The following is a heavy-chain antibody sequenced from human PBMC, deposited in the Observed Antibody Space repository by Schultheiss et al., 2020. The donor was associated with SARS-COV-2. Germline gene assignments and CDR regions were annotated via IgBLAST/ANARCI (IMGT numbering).Heavy chain of an antibody. D-gene: IGHD2-15*01. CDR3: ARHGRSGGSCYSS. V-gene: IGHV3-11*06. CDR1: GFTFSDYY. Sequence: GGSLRLSCAASGFTFSDYYMSWIRQAPGKGLEWVSYISSSSSYTNYADSVKGRFTISRDNAKNSLYLQMNSLRAEDTAVYYCARHGRSGGSCYSSWGQGTLVTV. J-gene: IGHJ4*02. CDR2: ISSSSSYT.